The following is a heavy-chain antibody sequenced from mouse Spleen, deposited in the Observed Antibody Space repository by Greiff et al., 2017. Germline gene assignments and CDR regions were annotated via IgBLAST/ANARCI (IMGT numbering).Heavy chain of an antibody. Sequence: EVKLVESEGGLVQPGSSMKLSCTASGFTFSDYYMAWVRQVPEKGLEWVANINYDGSSTYYLDSLKSRFIISRDNAKNILYLQMSSLKSEDTATYYCARDRGYYYGSSYDWYFDVWGAGTTVTVSS. CDR2: INYDGSST. J-gene: IGHJ1*01. CDR1: GFTFSDYY. CDR3: ARDRGYYYGSSYDWYFDV. D-gene: IGHD1-1*01. V-gene: IGHV5-16*01.